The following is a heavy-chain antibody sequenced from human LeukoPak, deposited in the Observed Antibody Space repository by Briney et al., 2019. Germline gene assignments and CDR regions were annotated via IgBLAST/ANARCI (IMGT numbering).Heavy chain of an antibody. J-gene: IGHJ2*01. CDR2: ISGSGGST. CDR3: ARDRDSRWDFDL. D-gene: IGHD3-22*01. V-gene: IGHV3-23*01. Sequence: QPGGSLRLSCTDSGFTFRSNAMSWVRQAPGKGLEWVSAISGSGGSTHYADSVKGRFTISRDSAKNSLYLQMNSLRADDTAVYYCARDRDSRWDFDLWGRGTLVTVSS. CDR1: GFTFRSNA.